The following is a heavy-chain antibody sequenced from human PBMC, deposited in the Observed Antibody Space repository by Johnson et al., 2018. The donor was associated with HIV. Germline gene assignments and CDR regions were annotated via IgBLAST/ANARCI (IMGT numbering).Heavy chain of an antibody. CDR1: GFTFSSYG. CDR2: IWYDGSNK. D-gene: IGHD3-16*02. J-gene: IGHJ3*02. CDR3: ARAGHYDYVWGSYRHDAFDI. Sequence: QVQLVESGGGVVQPGRSLRLSCAASGFTFSSYGMHWVRQAPGKGLEWVAVIWYDGSNKYYADSVKGRFTIYRDNSKNTLYLQMNSLRAEDTAVYYCARAGHYDYVWGSYRHDAFDIWGQGTMVTVSS. V-gene: IGHV3-33*01.